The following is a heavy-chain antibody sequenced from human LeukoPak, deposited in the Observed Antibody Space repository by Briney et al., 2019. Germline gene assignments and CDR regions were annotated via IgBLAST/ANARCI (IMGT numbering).Heavy chain of an antibody. CDR2: ISGSGGST. V-gene: IGHV3-23*01. CDR1: AFTFSSYA. D-gene: IGHD3-9*01. J-gene: IGHJ4*02. Sequence: GGALRLSCAASAFTFSSYAMSWVRQAPGKGLEWVSAISGSGGSTYYADSVKGRFAISRDNSKNTLYLQMNSLRAEDTAVYYCAKDQYILTGNFDYWGQGTLVTVSS. CDR3: AKDQYILTGNFDY.